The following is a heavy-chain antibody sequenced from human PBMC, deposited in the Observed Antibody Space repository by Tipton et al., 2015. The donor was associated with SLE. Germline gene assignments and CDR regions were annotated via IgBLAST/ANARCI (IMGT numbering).Heavy chain of an antibody. CDR2: IYYSGST. J-gene: IGHJ3*02. V-gene: IGHV4-59*11. CDR3: ARGGGAFDI. D-gene: IGHD3-16*01. CDR1: GGSISSHS. Sequence: TLSLTCTVSGGSISSHSWSWIRQPPGKGLEWIGYIYYSGSTHYNPSLKSRVTISVDTSKNQFSLKLSSVNAADTAVYYCARGGGAFDIWGQGTMVTVSS.